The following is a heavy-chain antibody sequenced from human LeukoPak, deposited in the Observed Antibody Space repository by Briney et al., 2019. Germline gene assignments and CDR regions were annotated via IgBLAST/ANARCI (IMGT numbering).Heavy chain of an antibody. CDR2: IYHSGST. Sequence: SETLSLTCTVSGYSISSGYYWGWIRQPPGKGLEWIGSIYHSGSTYYNPSLKSRVTISVDTSKNQFSLKLSSVTAADTAVYYCARERCSGGSCYSSSWSAVFGGTYYYYMDVWGKGTTVTISS. V-gene: IGHV4-38-2*02. CDR1: GYSISSGYY. CDR3: ARERCSGGSCYSSSWSAVFGGTYYYYMDV. D-gene: IGHD2-15*01. J-gene: IGHJ6*03.